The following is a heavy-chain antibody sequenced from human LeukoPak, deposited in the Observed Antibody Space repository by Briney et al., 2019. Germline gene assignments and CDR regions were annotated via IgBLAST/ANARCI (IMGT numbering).Heavy chain of an antibody. CDR3: AKSRWEGQWELQY. CDR1: GFTFSSYG. CDR2: ISYDGSNK. V-gene: IGHV3-30*18. Sequence: GALRLSCAASGFTFSSYGMHWVRQAPGKGLEWVAVISYDGSNKYYADSVKGRFTISRDNSKNTLYLQMNSLRAEDTAVYYCAKSRWEGQWELQYWGQGTLVTVSS. D-gene: IGHD1-26*01. J-gene: IGHJ4*02.